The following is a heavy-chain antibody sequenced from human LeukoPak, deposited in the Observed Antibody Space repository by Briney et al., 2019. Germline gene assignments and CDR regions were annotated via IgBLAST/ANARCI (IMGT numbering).Heavy chain of an antibody. CDR2: IKQDGSAK. Sequence: GGSLRLSCAASGLTFSNHWMTWVRQAPGKGLEWVANIKQDGSAKYYVDSVKGRFTISRDNGKNSLYLQMNSLRVEDTAVYYCVRAIAAAECYWGQGTLVTVSS. D-gene: IGHD6-13*01. J-gene: IGHJ4*02. V-gene: IGHV3-7*03. CDR3: VRAIAAAECY. CDR1: GLTFSNHW.